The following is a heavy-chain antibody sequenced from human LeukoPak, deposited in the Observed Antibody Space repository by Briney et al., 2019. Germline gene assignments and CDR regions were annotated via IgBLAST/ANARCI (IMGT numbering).Heavy chain of an antibody. V-gene: IGHV3-11*01. J-gene: IGHJ3*02. CDR1: GFTFSDHY. CDR2: LSSTGSII. CDR3: AADRYYYDSSGYYRAFDI. Sequence: GGSLRLSCAASGFTFSDHYMSWIRQAPGKGLEWVSHLSSTGSIIYQADSVKGRFTISRDNAKNSLSLQMNSLRAEDTAVYYCAADRYYYDSSGYYRAFDIWGQGTMVTVSS. D-gene: IGHD3-22*01.